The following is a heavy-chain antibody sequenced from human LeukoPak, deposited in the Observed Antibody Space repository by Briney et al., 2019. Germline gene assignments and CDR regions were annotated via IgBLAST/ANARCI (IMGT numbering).Heavy chain of an antibody. V-gene: IGHV3-30*18. Sequence: GGSLRLSCAASGFTFSSYGVHWVRQAPGEGLEWVAVISYDGSNKYYADSVKGRFTISRDNSKNTLYLQMNSLRAEDTAVYYCAKLPTGDYGDYWGQGTLVTVSS. CDR3: AKLPTGDYGDY. J-gene: IGHJ4*02. D-gene: IGHD4-17*01. CDR2: ISYDGSNK. CDR1: GFTFSSYG.